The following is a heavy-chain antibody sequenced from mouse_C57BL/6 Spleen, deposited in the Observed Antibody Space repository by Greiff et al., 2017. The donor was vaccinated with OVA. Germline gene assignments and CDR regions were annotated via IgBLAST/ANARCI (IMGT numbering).Heavy chain of an antibody. D-gene: IGHD2-4*01. V-gene: IGHV5-6*01. Sequence: EVKLMESGGDLVKPGGSLKLSCAASGFTFSSYGMSWVRQTPDKRLEWVATISSGGGYTYYPDSVKGRFTISRDNAKNTLYLQMSSLKSEDTAMYYCARHGDYDGEYDFDYWGQGTTLTVSS. CDR2: ISSGGGYT. J-gene: IGHJ2*01. CDR3: ARHGDYDGEYDFDY. CDR1: GFTFSSYG.